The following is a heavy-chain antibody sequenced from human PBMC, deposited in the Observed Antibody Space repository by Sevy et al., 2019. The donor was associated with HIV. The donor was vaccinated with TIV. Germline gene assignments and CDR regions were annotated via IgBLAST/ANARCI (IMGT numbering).Heavy chain of an antibody. CDR1: GYTFTSYD. J-gene: IGHJ6*02. D-gene: IGHD3-10*01. CDR2: MNPNSGNT. Sequence: ASVKVSCKASGYTFTSYDINWVRQATGQGLEGMGWMNPNSGNTGYAQMFQGRVTMTRNTSKSTAYLELSSLRSEDTAVYYCARGGHYYGSGSYEEWDYYYYYGMDVWGQGTTVTVSS. V-gene: IGHV1-8*01. CDR3: ARGGHYYGSGSYEEWDYYYYYGMDV.